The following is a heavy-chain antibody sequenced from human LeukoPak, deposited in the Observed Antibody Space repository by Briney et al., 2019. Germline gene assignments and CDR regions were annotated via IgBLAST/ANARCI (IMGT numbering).Heavy chain of an antibody. V-gene: IGHV4-34*09. CDR2: IYYSGST. CDR3: ARGQGVYCSGGSCYPNWFDP. Sequence: SETLSLTCAVYGGSFSGYYWSWIRQPPGKGLEWIGYIYYSGSTYYNPSLKSRVTISVDTSKNQFSLKLSSVTAADTAVYYCARGQGVYCSGGSCYPNWFDPWGQGTLVTVSS. CDR1: GGSFSGYY. D-gene: IGHD2-15*01. J-gene: IGHJ5*02.